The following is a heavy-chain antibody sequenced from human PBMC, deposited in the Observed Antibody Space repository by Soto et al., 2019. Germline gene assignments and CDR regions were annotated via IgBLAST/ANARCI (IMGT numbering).Heavy chain of an antibody. CDR3: ARTLYGDNVHY. J-gene: IGHJ4*02. V-gene: IGHV1-8*01. CDR1: GYTLTSYD. Sequence: QVQLVQSGAEVKKPGASVKVTCKASGYTLTSYDINWVRQATGQGLEWMGWRNPNSGNTGYAQKFHGRVTMTRNTSISTAYMELSSLRSEDTAVHYCARTLYGDNVHYSGQGTLVTVSS. CDR2: RNPNSGNT. D-gene: IGHD4-17*01.